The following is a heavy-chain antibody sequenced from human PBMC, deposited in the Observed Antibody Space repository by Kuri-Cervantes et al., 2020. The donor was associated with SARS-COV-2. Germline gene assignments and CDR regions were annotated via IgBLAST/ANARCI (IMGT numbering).Heavy chain of an antibody. V-gene: IGHV1-24*01. Sequence: ASVKVSCKVSGYTLTELSMHWVRQAPGKGLEWTGGFDPEDGETIYAQKFQGRVTMTTDTSTSTAYMELRSLRSDDTAVYYCARVYCSGGSCYSLDYWGQGTLVTVSS. CDR1: GYTLTELS. D-gene: IGHD2-15*01. CDR3: ARVYCSGGSCYSLDY. CDR2: FDPEDGET. J-gene: IGHJ4*02.